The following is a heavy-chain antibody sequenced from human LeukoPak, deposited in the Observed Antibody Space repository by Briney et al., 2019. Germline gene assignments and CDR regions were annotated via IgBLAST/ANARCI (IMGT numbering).Heavy chain of an antibody. Sequence: QAGGSLRLSCAASGFTFSSYSMNWVRQAPGKGLEWVSYISSSSSTIYYADSVKGRFTISRDNAKNLLYLQMNSLRAEDTAVYYCATSRDGYPVDYWGQGTLVTVSS. CDR1: GFTFSSYS. CDR3: ATSRDGYPVDY. CDR2: ISSSSSTI. J-gene: IGHJ4*02. D-gene: IGHD5-24*01. V-gene: IGHV3-48*04.